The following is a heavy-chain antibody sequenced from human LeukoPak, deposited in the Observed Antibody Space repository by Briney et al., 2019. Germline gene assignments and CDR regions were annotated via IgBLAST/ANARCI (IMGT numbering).Heavy chain of an antibody. CDR1: GGSNSSSGYY. D-gene: IGHD3-10*01. J-gene: IGHJ6*02. Sequence: SETLSLTCTVAGGSNSSSGYYWGWLRQPPGKGLEWIGSIYYSGSTYYNPSLKSRVTISVDTSKNQFSLKLTSVTAADTAVYYCARHMDYYYYGMDVWGQGTTVTVSS. CDR3: ARHMDYYYYGMDV. V-gene: IGHV4-39*01. CDR2: IYYSGST.